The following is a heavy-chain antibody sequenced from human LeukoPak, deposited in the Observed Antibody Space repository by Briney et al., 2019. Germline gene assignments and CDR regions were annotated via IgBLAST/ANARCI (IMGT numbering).Heavy chain of an antibody. CDR2: INAGNGKT. D-gene: IGHD4-17*01. J-gene: IGHJ4*02. V-gene: IGHV1-3*01. Sequence: ASVKVSCKASGYIFTDYAIQWVRQAPGQGLDWMGWINAGNGKTKYSQKFQGRVTITRDTSASTAYMELSGLRSDDTAVYYCARARWTSTVTTYYLDFWGQGTLVTVSS. CDR1: GYIFTDYA. CDR3: ARARWTSTVTTYYLDF.